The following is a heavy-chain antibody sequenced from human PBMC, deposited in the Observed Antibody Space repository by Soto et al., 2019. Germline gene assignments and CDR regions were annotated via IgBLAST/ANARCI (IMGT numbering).Heavy chain of an antibody. Sequence: GSLRLSCAASGFTFSSYAMSWVRQAPGKGLEWVSAISGSGGSTYYADSVKGRFTISRDNSKNTLYLQMNSLRAEDTAVYYCAKDQYYYDSSGPAVDYWGQGTLVTVSS. D-gene: IGHD3-22*01. CDR1: GFTFSSYA. CDR2: ISGSGGST. V-gene: IGHV3-23*01. CDR3: AKDQYYYDSSGPAVDY. J-gene: IGHJ4*02.